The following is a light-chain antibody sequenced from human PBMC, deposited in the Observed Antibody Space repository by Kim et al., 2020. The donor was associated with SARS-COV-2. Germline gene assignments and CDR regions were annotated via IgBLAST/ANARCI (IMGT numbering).Light chain of an antibody. CDR1: SSDVGSYNV. CDR3: DSYAGSSTNV. V-gene: IGLV2-23*01. Sequence: QSALTQPASVSGSPGQSVTISCTRTSSDVGSYNVVSWYQQHPGKAPKLMIYEDTKRPSGVSIRFSGSKSGNTASLTISGLQAEDEADYYCDSYAGSSTNVFGTGTKVTVL. J-gene: IGLJ1*01. CDR2: EDT.